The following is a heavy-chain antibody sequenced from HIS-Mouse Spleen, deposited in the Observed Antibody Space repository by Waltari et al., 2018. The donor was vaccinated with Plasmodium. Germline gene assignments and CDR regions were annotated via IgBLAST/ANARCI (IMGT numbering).Heavy chain of an antibody. CDR2: IKQEGREK. Sequence: EVQLVESGGGLVQPGGSLSLSCAASGFTFSSDWKSWVRQAPGKGREWVGKIKQEGREKYVVDSGKGRFTISRDKAKNSLYLQMNSLRAEDTAVYYCASSWYWYFDLWGRGTLVTVSS. CDR3: ASSWYWYFDL. D-gene: IGHD6-13*01. CDR1: GFTFSSDW. J-gene: IGHJ2*01. V-gene: IGHV3-7*01.